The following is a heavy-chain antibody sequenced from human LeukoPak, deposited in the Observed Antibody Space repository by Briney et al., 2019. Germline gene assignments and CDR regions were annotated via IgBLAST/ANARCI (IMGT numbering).Heavy chain of an antibody. D-gene: IGHD3-22*01. J-gene: IGHJ4*02. CDR1: GFTFSSYA. CDR3: AKDPSTYYYDSSGYYFDY. CDR2: ISGSGGST. Sequence: PGGSLRLSCAASGFTFSSYATSWVRQAPGKGLEWVSAISGSGGSTYYADSVKGRFTISRDNSKNTLYLQMNSLRAEDTAVYYCAKDPSTYYYDSSGYYFDYWGQGTLVTVSS. V-gene: IGHV3-23*01.